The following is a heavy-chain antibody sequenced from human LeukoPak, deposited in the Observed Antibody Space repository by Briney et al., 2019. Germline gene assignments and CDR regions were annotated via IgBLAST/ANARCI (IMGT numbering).Heavy chain of an antibody. J-gene: IGHJ4*02. D-gene: IGHD2-15*01. CDR3: ARDQLGGVVDY. Sequence: GGSPRLSCAASGFTFSSYAMHWVRQAPGKGLQWVAVISYDGSNKYYADSVKGRFTISRDNSKNTLYLQMNSLRAEDTAVYYCARDQLGGVVDYWGQGTLVTVSS. V-gene: IGHV3-30*01. CDR1: GFTFSSYA. CDR2: ISYDGSNK.